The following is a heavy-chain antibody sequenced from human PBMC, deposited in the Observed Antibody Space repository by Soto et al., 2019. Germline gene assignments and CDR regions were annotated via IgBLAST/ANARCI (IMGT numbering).Heavy chain of an antibody. CDR1: GYTFTSYA. D-gene: IGHD5-12*01. Sequence: ASVKVSCKASGYTFTSYAMHWVRQAPGQRLEWMGWINAGNGNTKYSQKFQGRVTITRDTSASTAYMELSSLRSEDTAVYYCARGDIVATITRYYYYYGMDVWGQGTTVTVSS. CDR2: INAGNGNT. V-gene: IGHV1-3*01. J-gene: IGHJ6*02. CDR3: ARGDIVATITRYYYYYGMDV.